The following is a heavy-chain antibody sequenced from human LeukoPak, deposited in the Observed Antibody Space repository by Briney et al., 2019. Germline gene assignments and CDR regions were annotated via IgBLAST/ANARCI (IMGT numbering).Heavy chain of an antibody. CDR1: GFTFDDYA. CDR2: IPSSGGST. Sequence: GRSLRLSCAASGFTFDDYAMHWVRQAPGKGLEWVSSIPSSGGSTYYADSVKGRFTISRDNSKNSLYLQMNSLRAEDTALYYCAKESSGGWYFDYWGQGTLVTVSS. CDR3: AKESSGGWYFDY. V-gene: IGHV3-23*01. J-gene: IGHJ4*02. D-gene: IGHD6-19*01.